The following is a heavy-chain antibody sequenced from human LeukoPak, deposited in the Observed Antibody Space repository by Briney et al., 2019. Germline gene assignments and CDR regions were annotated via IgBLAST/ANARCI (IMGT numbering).Heavy chain of an antibody. V-gene: IGHV1-58*02. Sequence: GASVKVSCKASGFTFTSSAMQWVRQAREQRLEWIGWIVVGSGNTNYAQKFQERVAITRDMSTSTAYMELSSLRSEDTAVYYCAAVSGSYSRLSWDYWGQGALVTVSS. CDR3: AAVSGSYSRLSWDY. CDR1: GFTFTSSA. CDR2: IVVGSGNT. D-gene: IGHD1-26*01. J-gene: IGHJ4*02.